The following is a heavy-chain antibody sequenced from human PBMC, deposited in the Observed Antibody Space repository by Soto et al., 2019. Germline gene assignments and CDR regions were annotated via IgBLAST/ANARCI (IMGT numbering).Heavy chain of an antibody. V-gene: IGHV1-69*01. J-gene: IGHJ6*02. CDR1: GGTFSSYA. Sequence: QVQLVQSGAEVKKPGSSVKVSCKASGGTFSSYAISWVRQAPGQGLEWMGGIIPIFGTANYAQKFQGRVTITADESTSTAYMELSSLRSEDTAVYYCASSPYYYDRSGQGGMDVWGQGTTVTVSS. CDR3: ASSPYYYDRSGQGGMDV. CDR2: IIPIFGTA. D-gene: IGHD3-22*01.